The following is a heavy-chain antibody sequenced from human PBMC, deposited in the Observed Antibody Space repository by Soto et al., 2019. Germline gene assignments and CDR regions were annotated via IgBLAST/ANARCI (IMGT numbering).Heavy chain of an antibody. CDR1: GFTFSSYA. CDR3: AKDYDILTGPRAFDI. CDR2: ISGSGGST. J-gene: IGHJ3*02. Sequence: QRLSCAASGFTFSSYAMSWVRQAPGKGLEWVSAISGSGGSTYYADSVKGRFTISRDNSKNTLYLQMNSLRAEDTAVYYCAKDYDILTGPRAFDIWGQGTMVTVSS. V-gene: IGHV3-23*01. D-gene: IGHD3-9*01.